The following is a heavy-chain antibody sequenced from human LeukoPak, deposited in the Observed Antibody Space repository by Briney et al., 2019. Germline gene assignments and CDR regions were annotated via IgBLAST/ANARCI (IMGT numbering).Heavy chain of an antibody. D-gene: IGHD3-9*01. CDR2: ISWNSGNI. CDR1: GFTLDDYA. Sequence: GRSLRLSCAASGFTLDDYAMHWVRQAPGKGLEWVSGISWNSGNIGYADSVKGRFTISRDNAKNSLYLQMNSLRAEDTALYYCAKATGYYGYYMDVWGKGTTVTVSS. J-gene: IGHJ6*03. V-gene: IGHV3-9*01. CDR3: AKATGYYGYYMDV.